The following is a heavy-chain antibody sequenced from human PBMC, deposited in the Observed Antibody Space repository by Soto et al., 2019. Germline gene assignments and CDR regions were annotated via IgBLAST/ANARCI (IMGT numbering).Heavy chain of an antibody. CDR1: GYTFTSYD. J-gene: IGHJ6*02. V-gene: IGHV1-8*01. D-gene: IGHD2-15*01. CDR2: MNPNSGNT. CDR3: ARGVGGYCSGGSCYYYYGMDV. Sequence: QVQLVQSGAEVKKPGASVKVSCKASGYTFTSYDINWVRQATGQGLEWMGWMNPNSGNTGYAQKFQGRVTMTRNTSMSTAYMELSSLRSEDTAVYYCARGVGGYCSGGSCYYYYGMDVWGQGTTVTVSS.